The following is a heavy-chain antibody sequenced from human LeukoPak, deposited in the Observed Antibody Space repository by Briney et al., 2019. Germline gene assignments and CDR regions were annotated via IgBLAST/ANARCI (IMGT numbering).Heavy chain of an antibody. V-gene: IGHV4-59*11. CDR3: ARFGVAYEMDV. D-gene: IGHD3-16*01. CDR1: GGSISGHY. CDR2: IHYSGRP. J-gene: IGHJ6*02. Sequence: PSETLSLTCTVSGGSISGHYWTWIRQPPGKGLEWIGQIHYSGRPDYNPSLKSRVTISVDTSKNQLSLKVTSVTGADTAVYYCARFGVAYEMDVWGQGTTVTVSS.